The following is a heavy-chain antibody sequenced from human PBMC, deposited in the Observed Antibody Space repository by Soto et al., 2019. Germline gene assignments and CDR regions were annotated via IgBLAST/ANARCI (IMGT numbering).Heavy chain of an antibody. CDR3: TRDLRSGVMITSN. CDR1: GFTFGDYA. V-gene: IGHV3-49*03. J-gene: IGHJ4*02. Sequence: GESLKISCTASGFTFGDYAMSWFRQAPGKGLEWVGFIRSKAYGGTTEYAASVKGRFTISRDDSKSIAYLQMNSLKTEDTAVYYCTRDLRSGVMITSNWGQGTLVTVSS. CDR2: IRSKAYGGTT. D-gene: IGHD3-16*01.